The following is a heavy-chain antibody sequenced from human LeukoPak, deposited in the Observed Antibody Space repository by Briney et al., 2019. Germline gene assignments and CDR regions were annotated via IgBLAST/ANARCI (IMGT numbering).Heavy chain of an antibody. CDR2: ISGGGGSA. J-gene: IGHJ4*02. V-gene: IGHV3-43*02. CDR1: GFTFHDYA. D-gene: IGHD3-10*01. CDR3: AKASSGSSSRPVDY. Sequence: GGSLRLSCVASGFTFHDYAMSWVRQVPGKGLEWVSLISGGGGSASYAGSVKGRFTISRDNSKNSLYLQMNSLRTEDTAFYYCAKASSGSSSRPVDYWGQGTLVTVSS.